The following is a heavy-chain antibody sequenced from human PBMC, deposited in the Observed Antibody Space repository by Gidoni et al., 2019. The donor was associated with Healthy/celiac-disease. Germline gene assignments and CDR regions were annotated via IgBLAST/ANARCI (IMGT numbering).Heavy chain of an antibody. CDR1: GGSISSGGYY. CDR2: IYYSGST. J-gene: IGHJ5*02. CDR3: ARGLKGSSWYVDWFDP. V-gene: IGHV4-31*03. D-gene: IGHD6-13*01. Sequence: QVQLQESGPGLVKPSQTLSLTCTVSGGSISSGGYYWSWIRQHPGKGLEWIGYIYYSGSTYYNPSLKSRVTISVDTSKNQFSLKLSSVTAADTAVYYCARGLKGSSWYVDWFDPWGQGTLVTVSS.